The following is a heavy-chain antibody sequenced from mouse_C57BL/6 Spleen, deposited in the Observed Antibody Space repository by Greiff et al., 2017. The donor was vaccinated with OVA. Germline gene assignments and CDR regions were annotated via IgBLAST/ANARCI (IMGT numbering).Heavy chain of an antibody. J-gene: IGHJ2*01. V-gene: IGHV5-4*01. CDR1: GFPFSSYA. D-gene: IGHD2-3*01. Sequence: EVQVVESGGGLVKPGGSLKLSCAASGFPFSSYAMSWVRQTPEKRLEWVATISDGGSYTYYPDNVKGRFTISRDNAKNNLYLQMSHLKSEDTAMYYCARETDGYYVDYWGQGTTLTVAS. CDR2: ISDGGSYT. CDR3: ARETDGYYVDY.